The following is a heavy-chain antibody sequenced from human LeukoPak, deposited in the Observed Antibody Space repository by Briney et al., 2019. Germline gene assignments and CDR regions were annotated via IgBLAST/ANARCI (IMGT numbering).Heavy chain of an antibody. V-gene: IGHV3-23*01. Sequence: PGGSLRLSCAASGFTFSSYSMNWVRQAPGKGLEWVSGISESGVGSNYADSVKGRFTTSRDNSKNTLYLQMNSLRAEDTAVYYCAKVRVGATIDDWGQGTLVTVSS. CDR3: AKVRVGATIDD. J-gene: IGHJ4*02. CDR1: GFTFSSYS. CDR2: ISESGVGS. D-gene: IGHD1-26*01.